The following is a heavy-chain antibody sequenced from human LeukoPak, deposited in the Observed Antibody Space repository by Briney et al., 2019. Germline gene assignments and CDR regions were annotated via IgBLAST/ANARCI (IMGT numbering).Heavy chain of an antibody. J-gene: IGHJ4*02. CDR2: ISFDGSEK. V-gene: IGHV3-30*04. D-gene: IGHD6-13*01. CDR3: ARSPGPAAVAFDY. CDR1: GFKFYSYA. Sequence: GGSLRLSCAASGFKFYSYAMHWVRQAPGKGLEWVASISFDGSEKYYRDSVKGRFTISRDNSRNTVSLQMNSLRPEDTAVYYCARSPGPAAVAFDYWGQGTLVTVSS.